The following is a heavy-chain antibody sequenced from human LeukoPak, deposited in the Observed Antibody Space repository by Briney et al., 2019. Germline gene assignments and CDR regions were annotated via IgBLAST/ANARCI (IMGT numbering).Heavy chain of an antibody. V-gene: IGHV3-21*01. D-gene: IGHD4-23*01. CDR3: ARDPSGGNEGWYFDY. Sequence: TGGSLRLSCAASGFTLSSYSMNWVRQAPGKGLEWVSSISSSSSYIYYADSVKGRFTISRDNAKNSLYLQMNSLRAEDTAVYYCARDPSGGNEGWYFDYWGQGTLVTVSS. CDR2: ISSSSSYI. J-gene: IGHJ4*02. CDR1: GFTLSSYS.